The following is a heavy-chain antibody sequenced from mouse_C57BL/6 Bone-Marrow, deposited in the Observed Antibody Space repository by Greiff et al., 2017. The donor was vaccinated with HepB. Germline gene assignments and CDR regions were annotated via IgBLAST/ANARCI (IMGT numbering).Heavy chain of an antibody. CDR2: IHPNSGST. D-gene: IGHD1-3*01. V-gene: IGHV1-64*01. CDR1: GYTFTSYW. J-gene: IGHJ2*01. CDR3: ARGGVYPFYFDY. Sequence: QVQLQQPGAELVKPGASVKLSCKASGYTFTSYWMHWVKQRPGQGLEWIGMIHPNSGSTNYNEKFKSKATLTVDKSSSTAYMQLSSLTSEDSAVYYCARGGVYPFYFDYWGQGTTITVSS.